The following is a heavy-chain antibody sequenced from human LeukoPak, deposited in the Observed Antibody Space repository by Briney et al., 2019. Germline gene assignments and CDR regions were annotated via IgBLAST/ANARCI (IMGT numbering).Heavy chain of an antibody. CDR3: ARDPYDFWSGYSFDI. Sequence: SETLSLTCNVSGGSISSNYWSWIRQSPGKGLEWIGDIYYSGSTNYNPSLKSRVTMSVDTSKNQFSLKLSSVTAADTAVYYCARDPYDFWSGYSFDIWGQGTMVTVSS. V-gene: IGHV4-59*12. D-gene: IGHD3-3*01. J-gene: IGHJ3*02. CDR1: GGSISSNY. CDR2: IYYSGST.